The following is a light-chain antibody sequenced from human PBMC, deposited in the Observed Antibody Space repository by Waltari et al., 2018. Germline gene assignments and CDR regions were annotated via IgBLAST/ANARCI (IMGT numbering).Light chain of an antibody. J-gene: IGLJ3*02. V-gene: IGLV1-44*01. CDR1: SSNIGSNT. Sequence: QSVLTQPPSASGTPGQRVTISCSGSSSNIGSNTVNWYQQLPGTAPKRLIYSNNQRPSGVPDRFSGSKSGTAASLAISGLQSEDEADYYCAAWDDSLNKVFGGGTKLTVL. CDR2: SNN. CDR3: AAWDDSLNKV.